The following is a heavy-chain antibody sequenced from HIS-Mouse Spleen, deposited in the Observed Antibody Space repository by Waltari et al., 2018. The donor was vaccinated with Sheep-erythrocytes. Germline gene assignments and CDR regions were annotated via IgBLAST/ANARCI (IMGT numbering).Heavy chain of an antibody. Sequence: QVQLVESGGGVVQPGRSLRLSCAASGFTFSSYGMHCVRQAPGKGLEWVAVISYDGSNKYYADSVKGRFTISRDNSKNTLYLQMNSLRAEDTAVYYCAKDGVLRFLEGIWGYYYYGMDVWGQGTTVTVSS. CDR2: ISYDGSNK. V-gene: IGHV3-30*18. CDR1: GFTFSSYG. CDR3: AKDGVLRFLEGIWGYYYYGMDV. J-gene: IGHJ6*02. D-gene: IGHD3-3*01.